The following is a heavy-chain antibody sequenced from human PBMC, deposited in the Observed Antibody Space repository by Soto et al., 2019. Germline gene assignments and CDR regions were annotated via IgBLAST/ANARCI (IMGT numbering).Heavy chain of an antibody. CDR3: ARDSPGSSGLYDAFYI. CDR1: GYTFTSYY. D-gene: IGHD3-22*01. Sequence: ASVKVSCKASGYTFTSYYMHWVRQAPGQGLAWMGIINPSGGSTSYAQKFQGRVTMTRDTSTSTVYMELSSLRSEDTAVYYCARDSPGSSGLYDAFYIWGRGTMVTVSS. V-gene: IGHV1-46*01. CDR2: INPSGGST. J-gene: IGHJ3*02.